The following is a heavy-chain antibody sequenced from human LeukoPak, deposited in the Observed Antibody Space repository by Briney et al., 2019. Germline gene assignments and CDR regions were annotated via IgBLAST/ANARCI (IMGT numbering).Heavy chain of an antibody. Sequence: ASVKVSCKASGDTFTGYYMHWVRQAPGQGLEGMGWINPNSGGANYAQKFQGRVTMTRDTSIITAYMELSRLRSDDTAVYYCARIAAAGFDYWGQGTLVTVSS. CDR3: ARIAAAGFDY. CDR2: INPNSGGA. J-gene: IGHJ4*02. D-gene: IGHD6-13*01. V-gene: IGHV1-2*02. CDR1: GDTFTGYY.